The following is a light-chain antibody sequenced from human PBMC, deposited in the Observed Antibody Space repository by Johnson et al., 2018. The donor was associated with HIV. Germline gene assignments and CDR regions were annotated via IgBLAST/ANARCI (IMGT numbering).Light chain of an antibody. V-gene: IGLV1-51*01. Sequence: QSVLTQPPSVSAAPGQKVTISCSGSNSNIGNNYVSWYQHLPGTAPKLLIYDNNNRSSGIPDRFSGSKSGTSATLGITGLQTGDEADYYCGTWDSSLSAYVVGTGTKVTVL. J-gene: IGLJ1*01. CDR3: GTWDSSLSAYV. CDR2: DNN. CDR1: NSNIGNNY.